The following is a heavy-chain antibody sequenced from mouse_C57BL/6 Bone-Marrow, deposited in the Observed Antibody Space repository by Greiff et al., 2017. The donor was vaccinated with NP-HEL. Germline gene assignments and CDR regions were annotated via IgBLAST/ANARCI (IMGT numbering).Heavy chain of an antibody. V-gene: IGHV1-39*01. D-gene: IGHD1-1*01. J-gene: IGHJ3*01. CDR2: INPNYGTT. Sequence: EVKLMESGPELVKPGASVKISCKASGYSFTDYNMNWVKQSNGKSLEWIGVINPNYGTTSYNQKFKGKATLTVDQSSSTAYMQLNSLTSEDSAVYYCARTLFTTVVESPAWFAYWGQGTLVTVSA. CDR1: GYSFTDYN. CDR3: ARTLFTTVVESPAWFAY.